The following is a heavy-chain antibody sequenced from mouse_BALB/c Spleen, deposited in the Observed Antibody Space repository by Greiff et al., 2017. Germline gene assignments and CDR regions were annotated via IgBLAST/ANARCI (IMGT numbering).Heavy chain of an antibody. CDR3: ARVYGNYGGDYYAMDY. Sequence: QVQLKESGPGLVAPSQSLSITCTVSGFSLTGYGVNWVRQPPGKGLEWLGMIWGDGSTDYNSALKSRLSISKDNSKSQVFLKMNSLQTDDTARYYCARVYGNYGGDYYAMDYWGQGTSVTVSS. CDR2: IWGDGST. D-gene: IGHD2-1*01. J-gene: IGHJ4*01. CDR1: GFSLTGYG. V-gene: IGHV2-6-7*01.